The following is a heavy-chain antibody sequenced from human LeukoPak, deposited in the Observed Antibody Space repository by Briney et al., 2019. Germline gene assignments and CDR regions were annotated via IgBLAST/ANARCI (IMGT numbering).Heavy chain of an antibody. CDR2: IYYSGCT. Sequence: SEILSLTCTVSGGSISSYYWSWIRQPPGKGLEWIGYIYYSGCTNYNPSLKSRVTISVDTSKNQFSLKLSSVTAADTAVYYCARGYYGSGVNWGQGTLVTVSS. V-gene: IGHV4-59*01. J-gene: IGHJ4*02. D-gene: IGHD3-10*01. CDR3: ARGYYGSGVN. CDR1: GGSISSYY.